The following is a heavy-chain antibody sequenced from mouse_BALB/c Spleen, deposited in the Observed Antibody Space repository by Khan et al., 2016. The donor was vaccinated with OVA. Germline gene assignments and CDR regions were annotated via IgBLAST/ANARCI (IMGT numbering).Heavy chain of an antibody. Sequence: QVQLKESGAELMKPGASVKISCKATGYTFNSYWIEWVKQRPGHGLEWIGEILPGRGNSNYNEKFKGKATFTADTSSNIAYMQLNSLTSEDSAVYYCARGAVTTYGMDYWGQGTSVTVSS. CDR3: ARGAVTTYGMDY. V-gene: IGHV1-9*01. CDR2: ILPGRGNS. J-gene: IGHJ4*01. D-gene: IGHD3-3*01. CDR1: GYTFNSYW.